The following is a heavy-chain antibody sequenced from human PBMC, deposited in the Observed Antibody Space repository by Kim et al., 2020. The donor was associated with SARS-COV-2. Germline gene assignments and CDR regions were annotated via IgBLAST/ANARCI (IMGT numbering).Heavy chain of an antibody. CDR2: IYYSGST. V-gene: IGHV4-59*08. Sequence: SETLSLTCTVSNGSISGSYWSWIRLPPGKGLEWIGYIYYSGSTNYIPSLKSRVTISVDTSKNQFSLKLRSVTAADTAVYYCARLEGRSVITSAGTTFDSWGQGILVTVSS. J-gene: IGHJ4*02. D-gene: IGHD6-13*01. CDR1: NGSISGSY. CDR3: ARLEGRSVITSAGTTFDS.